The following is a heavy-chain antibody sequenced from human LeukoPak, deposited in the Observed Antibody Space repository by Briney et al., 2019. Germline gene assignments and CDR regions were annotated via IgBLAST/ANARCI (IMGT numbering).Heavy chain of an antibody. J-gene: IGHJ4*02. CDR3: ARDGRAGSLFAY. D-gene: IGHD6-19*01. Sequence: SETLSLTCTVSGGSISSSSYYWGWIRQPPGKGLDWIGSIYYTESTYYNPSLKSRATISVDSSKNQFSLKLSSVTAADTAVYYCARDGRAGSLFAYWGQGTLVTVSS. CDR1: GGSISSSSYY. V-gene: IGHV4-39*07. CDR2: IYYTEST.